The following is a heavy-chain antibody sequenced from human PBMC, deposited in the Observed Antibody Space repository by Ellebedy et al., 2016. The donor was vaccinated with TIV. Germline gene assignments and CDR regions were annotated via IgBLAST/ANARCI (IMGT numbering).Heavy chain of an antibody. CDR3: ARLGWSSNAFDI. D-gene: IGHD3-3*01. CDR2: IYTSGST. Sequence: SETLSLXXTVSGGSISSSSYYWGWIRQPAGKGLEWIGRIYTSGSTNYNPSLKSRVTMSVDTFKNQFSLKLSSVTAADTAVYYCARLGWSSNAFDIWGQGTMVTVSS. CDR1: GGSISSSSYY. J-gene: IGHJ3*02. V-gene: IGHV4-61*02.